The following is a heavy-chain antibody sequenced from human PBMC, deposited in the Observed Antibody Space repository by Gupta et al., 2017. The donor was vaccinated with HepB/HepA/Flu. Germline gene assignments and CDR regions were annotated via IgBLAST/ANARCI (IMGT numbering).Heavy chain of an antibody. CDR1: GFTFSSSW. V-gene: IGHV3-7*01. Sequence: EVQLVESGGGLVQPGGSLRLSCAAPGFTFSSSWMSWVRQAPGKGLEWVANINQDGNEKYYVDAVKGRFTISRDNAKNSLYLQMNSLRAEDTAVYYCAKYDFWSGYSFDYWGQGTLVTVSS. J-gene: IGHJ4*02. CDR2: INQDGNEK. D-gene: IGHD3-3*01. CDR3: AKYDFWSGYSFDY.